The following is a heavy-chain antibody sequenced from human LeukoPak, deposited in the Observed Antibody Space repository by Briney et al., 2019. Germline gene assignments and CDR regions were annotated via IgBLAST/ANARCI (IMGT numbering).Heavy chain of an antibody. Sequence: SGGSLRLSCATSGFTFSNYAVSWVRQAPGKGLELVSYISSSGSTIYYADSVKGRFTISRDNATNSLYLQMNSLRAEDTAVYYCARDRCSSTSCYYYYGMDVWGQGTTVTVSS. CDR2: ISSSGSTI. D-gene: IGHD2-2*01. CDR1: GFTFSNYA. CDR3: ARDRCSSTSCYYYYGMDV. J-gene: IGHJ6*02. V-gene: IGHV3-48*03.